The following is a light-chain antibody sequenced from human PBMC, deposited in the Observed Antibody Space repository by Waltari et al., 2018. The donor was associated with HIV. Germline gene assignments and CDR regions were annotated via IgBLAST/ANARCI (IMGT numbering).Light chain of an antibody. CDR1: SSDVGAYNY. J-gene: IGLJ2*01. CDR2: DVT. CDR3: ASHAGSKDV. V-gene: IGLV2-8*01. Sequence: QSALTQPPSASGSPGQSVTISCTGTSSDVGAYNYVSWSQQHPGQAPKHMIYDVTKPPAVVPDRVSGSKSGNTASLTVSGLQAEDEADYYCASHAGSKDVFGGGTRLTVL.